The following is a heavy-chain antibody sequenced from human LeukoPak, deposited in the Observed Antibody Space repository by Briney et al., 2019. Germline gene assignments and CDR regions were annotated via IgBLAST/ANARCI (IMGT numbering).Heavy chain of an antibody. D-gene: IGHD2-2*03. Sequence: GRSLRLSCAASGFTFSSYGMHWVRQAPGKGLEWVAVIWYDGSNKYYADSVKGRFTISRDNSKNTLYLQMNSLRAEDTAVCYCARDTWIDGHDYWGQGTLVTVSS. CDR1: GFTFSSYG. CDR2: IWYDGSNK. V-gene: IGHV3-33*01. J-gene: IGHJ4*02. CDR3: ARDTWIDGHDY.